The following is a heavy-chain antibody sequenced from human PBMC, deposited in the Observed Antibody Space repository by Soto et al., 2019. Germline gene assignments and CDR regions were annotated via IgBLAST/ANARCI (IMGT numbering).Heavy chain of an antibody. J-gene: IGHJ4*02. CDR1: GFMFSSAW. D-gene: IGHD1-1*01. CDR3: VEGWNDF. V-gene: IGHV3-15*01. CDR2: IKSKRDGGTT. Sequence: HLVESGGDLVKPGGSLRLSCAASGFMFSSAWMSWVRQAPGKGLEWVGRIKSKRDGGTTDYAPPVKGGFVISRDDSKNTLYLQMNSLKTDDTAVYYCVEGWNDFWGQGTLVAVSS.